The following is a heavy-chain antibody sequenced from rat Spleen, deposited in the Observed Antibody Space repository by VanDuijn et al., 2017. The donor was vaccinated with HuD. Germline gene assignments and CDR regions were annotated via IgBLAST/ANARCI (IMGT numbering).Heavy chain of an antibody. CDR1: GFTFSDYY. V-gene: IGHV5-20*01. CDR2: ITYDGRSA. CDR3: TTYSNWFTS. J-gene: IGHJ3*01. Sequence: EVQLVESGGGLVQPGRSLKLSCAASGFTFSDYYMAWVRQAPTKGLEWVATITYDGRSAYYRDSVKGRFTISRDNAKSTLYLQMDSLRSEDTATYYCTTYSNWFTSWGQGTLVTVSS.